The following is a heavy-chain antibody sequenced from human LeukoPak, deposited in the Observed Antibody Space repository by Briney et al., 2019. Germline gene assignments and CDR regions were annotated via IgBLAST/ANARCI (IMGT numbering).Heavy chain of an antibody. D-gene: IGHD3-10*01. V-gene: IGHV3-23*01. J-gene: IGHJ4*02. CDR2: ISGSVGTR. CDR1: GFTFSSYG. CDR3: AKGHYDSGSYLHFDY. Sequence: GRSLRLSCAASGFTFSSYGMSWVRQAPGKGLEWVSGISGSVGTRYYADSVKGRFIISRDNSKNTLYLQMNSLRAEDTAVYYCAKGHYDSGSYLHFDYWGQGTLVTVSS.